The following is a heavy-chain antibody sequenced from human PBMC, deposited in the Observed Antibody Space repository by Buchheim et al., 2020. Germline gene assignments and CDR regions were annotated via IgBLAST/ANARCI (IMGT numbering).Heavy chain of an antibody. Sequence: EVQLVQSGGGLVQPGGSLRLSCAASGFTVSCNFMTWVRQPPGKGLEWVSLIYSGGDTQYADSVKGRFTISRDSSKNTLYLQMNSLRDDDTAVYYCARKSDTILLAGGDNWGQGTL. J-gene: IGHJ4*02. CDR2: IYSGGDT. D-gene: IGHD5-24*01. CDR1: GFTVSCNF. V-gene: IGHV3-66*01. CDR3: ARKSDTILLAGGDN.